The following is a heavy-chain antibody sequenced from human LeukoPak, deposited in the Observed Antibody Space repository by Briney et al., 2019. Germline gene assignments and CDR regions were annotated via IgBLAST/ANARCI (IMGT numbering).Heavy chain of an antibody. V-gene: IGHV1-8*01. CDR2: MSPNSGDT. J-gene: IGHJ4*02. CDR1: GYTFTSYD. Sequence: ALVKVSCKASGYTFTSYDFNWVRQATGQRPEWMGWMSPNSGDTGYAQKFLDRVTMTRNTSISTAYMELSSLRSDDTAVYYCARGPPNWGYDYWGPGTLVTVSS. CDR3: ARGPPNWGYDY. D-gene: IGHD7-27*01.